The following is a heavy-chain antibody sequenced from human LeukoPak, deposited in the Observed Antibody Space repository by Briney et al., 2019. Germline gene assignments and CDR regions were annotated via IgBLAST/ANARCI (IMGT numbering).Heavy chain of an antibody. J-gene: IGHJ4*02. CDR3: AKDSYGYSSGGPLFDY. V-gene: IGHV3-30*18. Sequence: GRSLRLSCAASGFSFSSYGMHWVRQAPGKGLEWVAIISYDGSNKYYADSVKGRFTISRDNSKNTLSLQMNSLRPEDTAVYYCAKDSYGYSSGGPLFDYWGRGTLVTVSS. CDR2: ISYDGSNK. CDR1: GFSFSSYG. D-gene: IGHD6-19*01.